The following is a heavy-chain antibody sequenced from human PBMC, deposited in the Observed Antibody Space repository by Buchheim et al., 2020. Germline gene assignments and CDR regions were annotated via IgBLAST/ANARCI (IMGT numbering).Heavy chain of an antibody. CDR1: GFTFSSYA. J-gene: IGHJ6*02. Sequence: QVQLVESGGGVVQPGRSLRLSCAASGFTFSSYAMHWVRQAPGKGLEWVAVISYDGSNKYYADSVKGRFTISRDNSKNTLYLQMNSLRAEDTAVYYCARDKVDYYYYGMDVWGQGTT. CDR2: ISYDGSNK. V-gene: IGHV3-30*04. CDR3: ARDKVDYYYYGMDV.